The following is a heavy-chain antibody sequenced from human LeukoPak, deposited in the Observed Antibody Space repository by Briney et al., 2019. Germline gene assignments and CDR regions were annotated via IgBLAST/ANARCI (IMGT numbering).Heavy chain of an antibody. D-gene: IGHD4-23*01. J-gene: IGHJ3*02. CDR3: ARTDYGGNTGAFDI. CDR2: ISPDSYTT. Sequence: GGSLRLSCTASGFTFSTDAMTWVRQAPGKGLEWVSVISPDSYTTYYADSVKVRFTISRDDAKNSLYLQRNSLRAEDTAVYYCARTDYGGNTGAFDIWGQGTVVTVSS. V-gene: IGHV3-23*01. CDR1: GFTFSTDA.